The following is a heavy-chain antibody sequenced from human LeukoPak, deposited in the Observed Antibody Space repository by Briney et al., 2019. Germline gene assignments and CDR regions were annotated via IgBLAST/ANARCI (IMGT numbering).Heavy chain of an antibody. CDR1: GGSFSSGNYY. V-gene: IGHV4-39*01. CDR3: ARHFYYYGMDV. CDR2: IYYSGST. Sequence: SETLSLTCSVSGGSFSSGNYYWGWIRQPPGKGLEWIGSIYYSGSTYCNPSLKSRVTISVDTSNNQFSLKVSSVTAADTAVYYCARHFYYYGMDVWGQGTMVTVSS. J-gene: IGHJ6*02.